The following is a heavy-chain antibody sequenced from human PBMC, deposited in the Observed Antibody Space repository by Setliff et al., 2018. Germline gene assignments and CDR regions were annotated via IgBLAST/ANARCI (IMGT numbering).Heavy chain of an antibody. Sequence: ASVKVSCKASGFTSTNYAIHWVRQAPGQRPECMGWIHAGNGDTKYSQKFQGRVTITRDTSASTVYMELSSLRSEDTAVYYCASAHYYSGYIEYFQYWARAPWSPSPQ. J-gene: IGHJ1*01. CDR2: IHAGNGDT. CDR3: ASAHYYSGYIEYFQY. V-gene: IGHV1-3*01. CDR1: GFTSTNYA. D-gene: IGHD5-12*01.